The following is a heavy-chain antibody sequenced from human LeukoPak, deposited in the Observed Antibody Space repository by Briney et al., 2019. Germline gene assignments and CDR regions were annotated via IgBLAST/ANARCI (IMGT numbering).Heavy chain of an antibody. D-gene: IGHD3-22*01. CDR3: ARVPYYYDNNWFDP. CDR1: GYTFSNYY. CDR2: INPSDGST. Sequence: ASVKVSCKASGYTFSNYYIRWVRQAPGQGLEWMGIINPSDGSTNYARKLQGRVTITRDTSASTAYMELSTLRSEDTAVYYCARVPYYYDNNWFDPWGQGTLVTVSS. V-gene: IGHV1-46*01. J-gene: IGHJ5*02.